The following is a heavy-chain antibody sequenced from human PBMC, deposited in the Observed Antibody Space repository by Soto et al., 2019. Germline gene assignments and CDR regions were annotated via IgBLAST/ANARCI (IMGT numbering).Heavy chain of an antibody. J-gene: IGHJ4*02. D-gene: IGHD3-9*01. CDR2: IYYSGST. V-gene: IGHV4-59*08. Sequence: LSLTCTVSGGSISSYYWSWIRQPPGKGLVWIGYIYYSGSTNYNPSLKSRVTISVDTSKNQFSLKLSSVTAADTAVYYCARGYLDCLLYGATGGKETLSTVPS. CDR1: GGSISSYY. CDR3: ARGYLDCLLYGAT.